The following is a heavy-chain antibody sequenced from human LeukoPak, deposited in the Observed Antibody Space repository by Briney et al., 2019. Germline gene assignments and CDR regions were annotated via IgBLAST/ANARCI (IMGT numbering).Heavy chain of an antibody. D-gene: IGHD3-16*01. Sequence: PGGSLRLSCAASGFTFSSYGMHWVRQAPGKGLEWVAVISYDGSNKYYADSVKGRFTISRDNSKNTLYLQMNSLRAEDTAVYYCARSGGAFGGVISYWGQGTLLTVSS. CDR3: ARSGGAFGGVISY. J-gene: IGHJ4*02. V-gene: IGHV3-30*03. CDR2: ISYDGSNK. CDR1: GFTFSSYG.